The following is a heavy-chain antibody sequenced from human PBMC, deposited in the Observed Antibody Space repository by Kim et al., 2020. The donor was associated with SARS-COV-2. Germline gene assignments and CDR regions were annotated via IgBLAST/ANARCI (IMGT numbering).Heavy chain of an antibody. J-gene: IGHJ4*02. CDR3: AKGSGAVAGGCDY. Sequence: GGSLRLSCAASGFTFDDYAMHWVRQAPGKGLEWVSGISWNSGSIGYADSVKGRFTISRDNAKNSLYLQMNSLRAEDTALYYCAKGSGAVAGGCDYWGQGT. CDR1: GFTFDDYA. V-gene: IGHV3-9*01. D-gene: IGHD6-19*01. CDR2: ISWNSGSI.